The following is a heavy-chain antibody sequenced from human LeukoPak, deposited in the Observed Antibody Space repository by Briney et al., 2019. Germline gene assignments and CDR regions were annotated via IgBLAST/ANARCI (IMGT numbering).Heavy chain of an antibody. CDR1: GYTFTSYG. D-gene: IGHD6-19*01. Sequence: ASVKVSCKASGYTFTSYGISWVRQALGQGLEWMGWISAYNGNTNYAQKLQGRVTMTTDTSTSTAYMELRSLRSDDTAVYYCARDLARVGDLAVAGRTFGYWGQGTLVTVSS. CDR2: ISAYNGNT. CDR3: ARDLARVGDLAVAGRTFGY. J-gene: IGHJ4*02. V-gene: IGHV1-18*01.